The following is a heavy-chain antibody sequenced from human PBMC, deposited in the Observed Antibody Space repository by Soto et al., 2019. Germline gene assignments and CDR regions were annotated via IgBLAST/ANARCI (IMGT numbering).Heavy chain of an antibody. J-gene: IGHJ4*02. D-gene: IGHD3-9*01. V-gene: IGHV3-64*01. CDR2: ISSKGGST. Sequence: EVQLVESGGGLVQPGGSLRLSCAASGFTFSSYAMHWVRQAPGKGLEYVSAISSKGGSTYYVNSVKGRFTISRDNSKNALYLQMGSMRAKDMAVYYCARVNYDILTGYLGYWGQGTLVTVSS. CDR3: ARVNYDILTGYLGY. CDR1: GFTFSSYA.